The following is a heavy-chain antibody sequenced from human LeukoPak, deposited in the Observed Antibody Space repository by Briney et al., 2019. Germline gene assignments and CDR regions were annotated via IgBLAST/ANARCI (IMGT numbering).Heavy chain of an antibody. CDR3: ARHVVAVGFDY. CDR1: GFTFSSYE. J-gene: IGHJ4*02. CDR2: INTDGSTT. D-gene: IGHD3-22*01. V-gene: IGHV3-74*01. Sequence: GGSLRLSCAASGFTFSSYEMNWVRQAPGKGLVWVSRINTDGSTTSYADSVKGRFTISRDNAKNTLYLHMDSLRAEDTAVYYCARHVVAVGFDYWGQGTLVTVSS.